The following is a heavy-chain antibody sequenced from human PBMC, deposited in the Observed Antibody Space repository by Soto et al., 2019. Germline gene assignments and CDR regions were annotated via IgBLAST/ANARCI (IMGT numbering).Heavy chain of an antibody. CDR3: AKRDSSGYYPNDY. J-gene: IGHJ4*02. Sequence: EVQLLESGGGLVQPGGSLRLSCAASGFTFSSYAMSWVRQAPGKGLEWVSAISGSGGSTYYADSVKGRFTISRDNSKNTLYLQMNSLRAEDTAVYYCAKRDSSGYYPNDYWGQETLVTVSS. CDR1: GFTFSSYA. D-gene: IGHD3-22*01. CDR2: ISGSGGST. V-gene: IGHV3-23*01.